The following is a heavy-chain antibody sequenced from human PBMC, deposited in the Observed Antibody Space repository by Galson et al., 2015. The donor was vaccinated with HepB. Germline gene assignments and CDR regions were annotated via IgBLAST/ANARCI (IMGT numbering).Heavy chain of an antibody. J-gene: IGHJ4*02. D-gene: IGHD6-19*01. V-gene: IGHV3-74*01. Sequence: SLRLSCAASGFTFSGYWMHWVRQVPGKGLVWVSRINDDGSSTTYADSVKGRFTISRDNAKNTLFLQMNSLRAEDTAVYYCARSRVERTVAGTFDSWGQETLVTVSS. CDR2: INDDGSST. CDR3: ARSRVERTVAGTFDS. CDR1: GFTFSGYW.